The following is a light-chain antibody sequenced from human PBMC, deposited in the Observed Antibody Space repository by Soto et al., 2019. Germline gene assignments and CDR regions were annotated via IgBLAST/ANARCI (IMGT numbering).Light chain of an antibody. CDR2: GAS. J-gene: IGKJ3*01. V-gene: IGKV3-20*01. CDR3: QQYGSLPFT. CDR1: QSVSSSN. Sequence: EIVLTQSPDTLSLSPGERATLSCRASQSVSSSNLAWYQQKPGQAPRLLISGASSRATGIPDRFSGSGSGADFTLTISRLEPEDFAAYYCQQYGSLPFTFGPGTKVDIK.